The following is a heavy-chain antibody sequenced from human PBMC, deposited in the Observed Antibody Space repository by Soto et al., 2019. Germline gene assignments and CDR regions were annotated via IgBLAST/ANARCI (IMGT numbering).Heavy chain of an antibody. CDR2: ISWNSGSI. J-gene: IGHJ5*02. V-gene: IGHV3-9*01. CDR1: GFTFDDYA. D-gene: IGHD3-9*01. CDR3: AKDNYDILTGYRWFDP. Sequence: EVQLVESGGGLVQPGRSLRLSCAASGFTFDDYAMHWVRQAPGKGLEWVSGISWNSGSIGYADSVKGRFTISRDNAKNSLYLQMNSMRAEDTALYYCAKDNYDILTGYRWFDPWGQGTLVTLSS.